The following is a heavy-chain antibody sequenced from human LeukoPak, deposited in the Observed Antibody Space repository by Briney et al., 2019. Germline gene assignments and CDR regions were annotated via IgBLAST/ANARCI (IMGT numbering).Heavy chain of an antibody. J-gene: IGHJ4*02. CDR2: IYHSGST. CDR3: ARMDIVATISFDY. V-gene: IGHV4-30-2*01. Sequence: SESLSLTCAVSGASISTASDSWSWLRQPPGKGLECIGYIYHSGSTYYNPSLKSRVTISVDRSKNQFSLKLSSVTAADTAVYYCARMDIVATISFDYWGQGTLVTVSS. CDR1: GASISTASDS. D-gene: IGHD5-12*01.